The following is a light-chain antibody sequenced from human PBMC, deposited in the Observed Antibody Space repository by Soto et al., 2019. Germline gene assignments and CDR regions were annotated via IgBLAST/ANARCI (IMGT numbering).Light chain of an antibody. V-gene: IGKV3-20*01. CDR1: QSVGSSY. Sequence: EIVLTQSPCTLSLSPGEGATLSCRASQSVGSSYLAWFQQRPGQAPRLLIYCASSRATGIPDRFSGSGSGTDFTLTISRLEPEDFAVYYCQQYGRSPLTFGQGTKVEIK. J-gene: IGKJ1*01. CDR3: QQYGRSPLT. CDR2: CAS.